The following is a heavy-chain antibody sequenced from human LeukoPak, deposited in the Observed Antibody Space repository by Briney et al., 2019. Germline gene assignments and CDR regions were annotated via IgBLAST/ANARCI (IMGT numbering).Heavy chain of an antibody. D-gene: IGHD3-10*01. CDR2: ISSSSSYI. V-gene: IGHV3-21*01. CDR1: GFTFTSYS. CDR3: ARALLWFGESNYFDY. J-gene: IGHJ4*02. Sequence: GGSLRLSCAASGFTFTSYSMNCVRQAPGKGLEWVSSISSSSSYIYYADSVKGRFTISRDNAQTSLYLQMNSLGAEETAVYYCARALLWFGESNYFDYWGQGALVTVSS.